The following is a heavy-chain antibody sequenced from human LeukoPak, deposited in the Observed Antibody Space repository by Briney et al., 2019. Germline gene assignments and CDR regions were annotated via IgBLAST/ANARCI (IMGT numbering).Heavy chain of an antibody. CDR3: ARGGVRGQLRIDY. Sequence: SETLSLTCAVYGGSFSGYYWSWIRQPPGKGLEWIGEINHSGSTNYDPSLKSRVTISVDTSKNQFSLKLSSVTAADTAVYYWARGGVRGQLRIDYWGQGTLVTVSS. D-gene: IGHD2-2*01. V-gene: IGHV4-34*01. J-gene: IGHJ4*02. CDR2: INHSGST. CDR1: GGSFSGYY.